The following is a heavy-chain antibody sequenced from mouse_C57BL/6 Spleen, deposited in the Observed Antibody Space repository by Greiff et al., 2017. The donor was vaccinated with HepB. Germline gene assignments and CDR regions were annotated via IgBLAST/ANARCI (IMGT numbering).Heavy chain of an antibody. J-gene: IGHJ2*01. CDR3: AREGLTTVVAPDY. Sequence: EVQLQQSGPELVKPGDSVKISCKASGYSFTGYFMNWVMQSHGKSLEWIGRINPYNGDTFYNQKFKGKATLTVDKSSSTAHMELRSLTSEDSAVYYCAREGLTTVVAPDYWGQGTTLTVSS. CDR2: INPYNGDT. D-gene: IGHD1-1*01. V-gene: IGHV1-20*01. CDR1: GYSFTGYF.